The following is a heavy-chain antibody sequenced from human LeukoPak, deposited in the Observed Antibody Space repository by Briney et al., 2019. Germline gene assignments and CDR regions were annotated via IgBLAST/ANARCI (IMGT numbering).Heavy chain of an antibody. D-gene: IGHD3-10*02. J-gene: IGHJ6*04. V-gene: IGHV3-23*01. CDR3: AELGITMIGGV. CDR1: GFTFSTYA. Sequence: GGSLRLSCAASGFTFSTYAMNWARQAPGKGLEWVSAISGGGDSIYYADSVKGRFTISRDNSKNTLYLQMNSLRAEDTAVYYCAELGITMIGGVWGKGTTVTISS. CDR2: ISGGGDSI.